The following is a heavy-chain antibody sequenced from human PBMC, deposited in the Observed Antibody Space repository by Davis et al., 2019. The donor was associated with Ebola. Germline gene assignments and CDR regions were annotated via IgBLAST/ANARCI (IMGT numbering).Heavy chain of an antibody. CDR1: GFTFSSYA. Sequence: PGGSLRLSCAASGFTFSSYAMHWVRQAPGKGLEYVSAISSNGGSTYYADSVKGRFTISRDNSKNTLYLQMNSLRAEDTAVYYCAKRGYGSGSWGYYMDVWGKGTTVTVSS. D-gene: IGHD3-10*01. CDR2: ISSNGGST. J-gene: IGHJ6*03. V-gene: IGHV3-64*04. CDR3: AKRGYGSGSWGYYMDV.